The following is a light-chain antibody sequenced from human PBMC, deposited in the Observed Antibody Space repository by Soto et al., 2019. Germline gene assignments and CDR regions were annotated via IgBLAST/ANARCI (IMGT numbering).Light chain of an antibody. CDR3: SSYTRASVV. J-gene: IGLJ1*01. V-gene: IGLV2-14*03. CDR2: DVS. Sequence: QSMLTQPASVSGSPGQSITIPRTGTSSDVGGHNYVSWYQQHPGKAPKLILYDVSDRPSGVSSRFSGSRSGNTASLTISGLQAQDEADYHCSSYTRASVVFRTGTKVPVL. CDR1: SSDVGGHNY.